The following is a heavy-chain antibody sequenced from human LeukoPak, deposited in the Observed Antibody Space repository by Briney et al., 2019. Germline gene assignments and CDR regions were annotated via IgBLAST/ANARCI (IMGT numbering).Heavy chain of an antibody. D-gene: IGHD3-22*01. CDR2: IHYSGST. CDR1: GGAISSSHYY. V-gene: IGHV4-39*07. Sequence: PSEALSLTCTVSGGAISSSHYYWGWIRQPPGKGLEWIGSIHYSGSTSYNSSLKSRVTISVDTSKNQFSLKLSSVTAADTAVYYCAVLPARDMYYYDSSGYYRPGVHWGQGTLVTVSS. CDR3: AVLPARDMYYYDSSGYYRPGVH. J-gene: IGHJ4*02.